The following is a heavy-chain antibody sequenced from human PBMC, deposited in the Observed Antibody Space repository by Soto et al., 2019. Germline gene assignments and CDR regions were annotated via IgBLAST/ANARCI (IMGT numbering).Heavy chain of an antibody. CDR3: AIHGSGSRY. D-gene: IGHD3-10*01. Sequence: EVQLVESGGGLVQPGGSLRLSCAASGFTFSSYSMNWVHQAPGKGLEWVSYISSSSSTMYYADSVRGRFTISRDNAKNSLYLQMNSLRAEDTAVYYCAIHGSGSRYWGQGTLVTVSS. V-gene: IGHV3-48*01. CDR2: ISSSSSTM. J-gene: IGHJ4*02. CDR1: GFTFSSYS.